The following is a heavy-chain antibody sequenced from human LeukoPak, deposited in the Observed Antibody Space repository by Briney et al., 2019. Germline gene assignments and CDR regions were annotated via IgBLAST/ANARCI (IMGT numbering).Heavy chain of an antibody. V-gene: IGHV4-34*01. J-gene: IGHJ4*02. D-gene: IGHD6-6*01. CDR3: ARLNRPGSSSTDY. Sequence: SETLSLTCAVYGGSFSGYYWSWIRQPPGKGLEWIGEINHSGSTYYNPSLKSRVTISVDTSKNQFSLKLSSVTAADTAVYYCARLNRPGSSSTDYWGQGTLVTVSS. CDR1: GGSFSGYY. CDR2: INHSGST.